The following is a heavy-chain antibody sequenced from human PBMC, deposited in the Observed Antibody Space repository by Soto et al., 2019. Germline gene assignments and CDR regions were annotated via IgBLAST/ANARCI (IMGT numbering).Heavy chain of an antibody. CDR1: GFTLNTYS. D-gene: IGHD6-13*01. CDR2: VSFDGVNK. Sequence: SLRLSCVGSGFTLNTYSMHWVRQAPGRGLEWVAVVSFDGVNKHYRDSVKGRFTISRDIAKNMLYLQMTSLRLEDTALYYCARDPDLIEAAGNYFDYWGQGTLVTVSS. V-gene: IGHV3-30-3*01. J-gene: IGHJ4*02. CDR3: ARDPDLIEAAGNYFDY.